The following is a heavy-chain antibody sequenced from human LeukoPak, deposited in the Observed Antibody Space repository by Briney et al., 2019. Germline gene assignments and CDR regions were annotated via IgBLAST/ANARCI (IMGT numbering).Heavy chain of an antibody. Sequence: PGGSLRLSCAASGFTFSSYGMSWVRQAPGKGLEWVSAISGSGGSTYYADSVKGRFTISRDNSKNTLYLQMNSLRAEDTAVYYCATLDRYYYDSSGYYRSYYFDYWGQGTLVTVSS. CDR1: GFTFSSYG. J-gene: IGHJ4*02. CDR2: ISGSGGST. V-gene: IGHV3-23*01. CDR3: ATLDRYYYDSSGYYRSYYFDY. D-gene: IGHD3-22*01.